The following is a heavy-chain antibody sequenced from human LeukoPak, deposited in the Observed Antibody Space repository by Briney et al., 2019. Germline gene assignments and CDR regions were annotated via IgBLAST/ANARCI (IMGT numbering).Heavy chain of an antibody. CDR2: MNPNSGNT. J-gene: IGHJ6*02. Sequence: ASVKVSCKASGYTFTSYDINWVRQATGQGLEWMGWMNPNSGNTGYAQKFQGRVTMTRNTFISTAYMELSSLRSEDTAVYYCARVLSTIFGVVIQDGMDVWGQGTTVTVSS. V-gene: IGHV1-8*01. D-gene: IGHD3-3*01. CDR1: GYTFTSYD. CDR3: ARVLSTIFGVVIQDGMDV.